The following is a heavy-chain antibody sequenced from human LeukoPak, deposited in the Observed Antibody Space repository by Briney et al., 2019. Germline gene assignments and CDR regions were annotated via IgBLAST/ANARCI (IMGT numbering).Heavy chain of an antibody. D-gene: IGHD6-13*01. Sequence: GGSLRLSCAASGFTFSSYGMHWVRQAPGKGLEWVAVISYDGGNKYYADSVKGRFTISRDNSKNTLYLQMNSLRAEDTAVYYCAKDMGAAAGTPLDYWGQGTLVTVSS. CDR1: GFTFSSYG. J-gene: IGHJ4*02. CDR3: AKDMGAAAGTPLDY. V-gene: IGHV3-30*18. CDR2: ISYDGGNK.